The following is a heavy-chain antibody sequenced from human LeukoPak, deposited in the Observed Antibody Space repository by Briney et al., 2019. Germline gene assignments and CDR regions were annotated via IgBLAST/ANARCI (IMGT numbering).Heavy chain of an antibody. CDR2: IYTSGST. Sequence: SETLSLTCTVSGGSISSGSYYWSWIRQPAGKGLEWIGRIYTSGSTNYNPSLKRRVTISVDTSKNQFSLKLSSVTAADTAVYYCARDRESGTYSIYYFDYWGQGTLVTVSS. CDR3: ARDRESGTYSIYYFDY. D-gene: IGHD1-26*01. J-gene: IGHJ4*02. CDR1: GGSISSGSYY. V-gene: IGHV4-61*02.